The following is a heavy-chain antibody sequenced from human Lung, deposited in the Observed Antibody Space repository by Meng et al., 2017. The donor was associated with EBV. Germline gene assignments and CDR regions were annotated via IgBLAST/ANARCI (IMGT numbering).Heavy chain of an antibody. CDR1: GGCVSVYF. D-gene: IGHD3-22*01. CDR3: ARGPYYYGLSAYYYY. V-gene: IGHV4-34*01. J-gene: IGHJ4*02. CDR2: IDYSEST. Sequence: HVKLQQWGGGPWPLSETLSLPGDVYGGCVSVYFCTWIRQTPGKGQEWIGEIDYSESTNYNPSLKSRVTISVDTSKNQFYLKLSFVAAADTAVYYCARGPYYYGLSAYYYYWGQGSLVTVSS.